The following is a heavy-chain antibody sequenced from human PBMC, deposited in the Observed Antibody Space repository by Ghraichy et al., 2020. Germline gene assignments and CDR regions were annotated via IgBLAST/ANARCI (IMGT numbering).Heavy chain of an antibody. Sequence: CAASGFRLSTYWMHWVRQAPGKGLVWVSRIAVDARDTSHADSVKGRFTISRDDVENKIYLQMSNLRVEDTAMYYCSTLQLTGPDFWGQGTMVTVSS. CDR3: STLQLTGPDF. CDR1: GFRLSTYW. V-gene: IGHV3-74*01. D-gene: IGHD3-9*01. CDR2: IAVDARDT. J-gene: IGHJ4*02.